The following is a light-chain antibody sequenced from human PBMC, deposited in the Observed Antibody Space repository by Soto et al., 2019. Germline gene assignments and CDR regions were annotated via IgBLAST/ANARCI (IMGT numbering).Light chain of an antibody. CDR3: QQSYSTPWT. CDR1: QSVSDY. Sequence: DIPMTQSPSSLSASVGDRVTITCRASQSVSDYLNWYEQRPGKAPKLLMYGVSNLQSGVPSRFSGSGSGTDFTLTISSLQPEDFATYYCQQSYSTPWTFGQGTKVEIK. CDR2: GVS. J-gene: IGKJ1*01. V-gene: IGKV1-39*01.